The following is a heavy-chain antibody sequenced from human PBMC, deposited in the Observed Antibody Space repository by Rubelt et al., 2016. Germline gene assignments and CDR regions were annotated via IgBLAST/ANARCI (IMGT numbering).Heavy chain of an antibody. V-gene: IGHV1-24*01. J-gene: IGHJ4*02. CDR2: FDPEDGET. CDR1: GYTFTELS. Sequence: QVQLVQSGAEVKKPGASVKVSCKVSGYTFTELSMPWVRQAPGKGLGWMGGFDPEDGETIYAQRFQSSVTATEERSRDTAYMEPSSLSAGDTAVYYCARGQYSSGCDYWGQGTLVTVSS. CDR3: ARGQYSSGCDY. D-gene: IGHD6-19*01.